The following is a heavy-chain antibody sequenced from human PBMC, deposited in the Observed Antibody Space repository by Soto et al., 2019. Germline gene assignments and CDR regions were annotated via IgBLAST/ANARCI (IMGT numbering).Heavy chain of an antibody. V-gene: IGHV1-69*01. D-gene: IGHD6-19*01. CDR2: IIPIFGTA. Sequence: QVQLVQSGAEVKKPGSSVKVSCKASGGTFSSYAISWVRQAPGQGLEWMGGIIPIFGTANYAQKFQGRVTNTADESTSTAYMELSSLRSEDTAVYYCSTGYSSGWITFNFDYWGQGTLVTVSS. CDR1: GGTFSSYA. CDR3: STGYSSGWITFNFDY. J-gene: IGHJ4*02.